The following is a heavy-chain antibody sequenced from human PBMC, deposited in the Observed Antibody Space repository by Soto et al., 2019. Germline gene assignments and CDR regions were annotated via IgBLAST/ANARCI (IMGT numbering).Heavy chain of an antibody. CDR2: IYPGDSDT. V-gene: IGHV5-51*01. J-gene: IGHJ3*02. Sequence: GESLKISCKGSGYSFTSYWIGWVRQMPGKGLEWMGIIYPGDSDTRYSPSFQGQVTISADKSISTAYLQWSSLKASDTAMYYCARPRNNWNLESAFDIWGQGTMVTVSS. D-gene: IGHD1-7*01. CDR3: ARPRNNWNLESAFDI. CDR1: GYSFTSYW.